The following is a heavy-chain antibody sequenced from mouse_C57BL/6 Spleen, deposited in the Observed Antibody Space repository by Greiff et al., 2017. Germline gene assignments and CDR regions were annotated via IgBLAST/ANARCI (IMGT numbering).Heavy chain of an antibody. J-gene: IGHJ4*01. Sequence: VMLVESGPELVKPGASVKISCKASGYAFSSSWMNWVKQRPGKGLEWIGRIYPGDGDTNYNGKFKGKATLTADKSSSTAYMQLSSLTSEDSAVYFCARWTVVASYYAMDYWGQGTSVTVSS. D-gene: IGHD1-1*01. V-gene: IGHV1-82*01. CDR3: ARWTVVASYYAMDY. CDR1: GYAFSSSW. CDR2: IYPGDGDT.